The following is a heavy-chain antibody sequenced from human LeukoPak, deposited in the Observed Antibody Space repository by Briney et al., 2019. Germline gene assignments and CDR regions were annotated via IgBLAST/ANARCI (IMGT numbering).Heavy chain of an antibody. Sequence: GASVKVSCKASVYSFTSHYMHWVRQAPGQGLEWMGGIIPIFGTANYAQKFQGRVTITADKSTNTAYMELSSLRSEDTTVYYCASLKNYYDSSGYLVTDAFDIWGQGTMVTVSS. J-gene: IGHJ3*02. CDR1: VYSFTSHY. D-gene: IGHD3-22*01. CDR2: IIPIFGTA. CDR3: ASLKNYYDSSGYLVTDAFDI. V-gene: IGHV1-69*06.